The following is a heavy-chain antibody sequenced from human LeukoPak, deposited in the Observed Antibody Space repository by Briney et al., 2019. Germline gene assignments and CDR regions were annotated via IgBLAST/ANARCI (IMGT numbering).Heavy chain of an antibody. Sequence: SETLSLTCTVSGASISGGAYYWGWIRQLPGKGLEWVAYIYHNGSTYYNPSLKSRLTMSVDTSANQFSLKMNSVTAADTAVYYCARESSGTLVYWGQGTLVTVSS. CDR1: GASISGGAYY. CDR2: IYHNGST. J-gene: IGHJ4*02. V-gene: IGHV4-31*03. D-gene: IGHD3-22*01. CDR3: ARESSGTLVY.